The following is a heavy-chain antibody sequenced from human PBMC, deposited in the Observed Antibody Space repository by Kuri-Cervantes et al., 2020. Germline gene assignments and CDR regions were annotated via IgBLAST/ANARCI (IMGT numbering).Heavy chain of an antibody. V-gene: IGHV3-15*01. Sequence: GESLKISCAASGFTFSGSAMHWVRQASGKGLEWVGRIKSKTDGGTTDYAAPVKGRFTISRDDSRNTLYLQMNSLKTEDTAVYYCTTDPAWWLRSSRYYYYGMDVWGQGTTVTVSS. CDR2: IKSKTDGGTT. CDR1: GFTFSGSA. D-gene: IGHD5-12*01. J-gene: IGHJ6*02. CDR3: TTDPAWWLRSSRYYYYGMDV.